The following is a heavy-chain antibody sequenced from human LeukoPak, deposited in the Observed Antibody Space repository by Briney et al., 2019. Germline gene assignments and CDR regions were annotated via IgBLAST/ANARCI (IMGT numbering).Heavy chain of an antibody. J-gene: IGHJ4*02. D-gene: IGHD3-22*01. V-gene: IGHV4-30-4*08. CDR3: ARDRGSGYFFDY. CDR2: IYYSGST. Sequence: SETLSLTCTVSGGSISSGDYYWSWIRQPPGKGLGWIGYIYYSGSTYYNPSLKSRVTISVDTSKNQFSLKLSSVTAADTAVYYCARDRGSGYFFDYWGQGTLVTVSS. CDR1: GGSISSGDYY.